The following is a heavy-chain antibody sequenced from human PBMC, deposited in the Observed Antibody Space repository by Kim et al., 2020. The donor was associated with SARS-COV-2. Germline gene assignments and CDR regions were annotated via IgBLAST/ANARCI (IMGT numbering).Heavy chain of an antibody. J-gene: IGHJ5*01. Sequence: GGSLRLSCAASGFTFSSYGMHWVRQAPGKGLEWVAVISYDGSNKYYADSVKGRFTISRDNSKNTLYLQMNSLRAEDTAVYYCAKDPRLNSSSWYRVFWF. V-gene: IGHV3-30*18. CDR1: GFTFSSYG. CDR2: ISYDGSNK. CDR3: AKDPRLNSSSWYRVFWF. D-gene: IGHD6-13*01.